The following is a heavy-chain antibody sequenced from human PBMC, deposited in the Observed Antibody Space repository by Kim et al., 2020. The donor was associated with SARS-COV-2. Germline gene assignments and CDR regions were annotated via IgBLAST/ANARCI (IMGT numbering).Heavy chain of an antibody. V-gene: IGHV3-9*01. D-gene: IGHD3-22*01. CDR1: GFTFDDYA. CDR2: ISWNSGSI. Sequence: GGSLRLSCAASGFTFDDYAMHWVRQAPGKGLEWVSGISWNSGSIGYADSVKGRFTISRDNAKNSLYLQMNSLRAEDTALYYCARGSGYYSTIDYWGQGTLVTVSS. J-gene: IGHJ4*02. CDR3: ARGSGYYSTIDY.